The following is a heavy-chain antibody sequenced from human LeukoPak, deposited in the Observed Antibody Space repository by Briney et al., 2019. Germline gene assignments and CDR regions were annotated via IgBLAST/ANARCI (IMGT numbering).Heavy chain of an antibody. CDR1: GFTFSNYA. CDR2: ISSSSRTL. Sequence: GGSLRLSCAASGFTFSNYAMSWVRQAPGKGLEWISYISSSSRTLYYADSVNGRFTVSRDNAENSLYLQMNSLRDEDTAVFYCAGVADGHSVNCLDYWGQGALVTVSS. CDR3: AGVADGHSVNCLDY. V-gene: IGHV3-48*02. J-gene: IGHJ4*02. D-gene: IGHD5-24*01.